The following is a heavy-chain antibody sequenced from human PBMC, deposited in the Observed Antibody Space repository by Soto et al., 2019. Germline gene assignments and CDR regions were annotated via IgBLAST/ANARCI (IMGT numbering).Heavy chain of an antibody. D-gene: IGHD6-19*01. CDR3: ATDAASSGWNDGAFDI. V-gene: IGHV1-24*01. CDR1: GYTLTELS. J-gene: IGHJ3*02. Sequence: ASVKVSCKVSGYTLTELSMHWVRQAPGKGLEWMGGFDPEDGETIYAQKFQGRVTMTEDTSADTAYMELSSLRSEDTAVYYCATDAASSGWNDGAFDIWGQGTMVTVSS. CDR2: FDPEDGET.